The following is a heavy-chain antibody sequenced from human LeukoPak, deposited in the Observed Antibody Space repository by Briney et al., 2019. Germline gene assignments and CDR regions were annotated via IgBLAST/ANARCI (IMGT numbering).Heavy chain of an antibody. CDR2: ISSSSTYI. CDR3: ARQYCSGGTCPPIR. CDR1: GFTFSSYS. V-gene: IGHV3-21*01. Sequence: GSLRLSCAASGFTFSSYSMTWVRQAPGKGLEWVSSISSSSTYIYYADSVKGRFTISRDNAKNSLHLQMSSLRAEDTAVYYCARQYCSGGTCPPIRWGQGTLVTVSS. D-gene: IGHD2-15*01. J-gene: IGHJ4*02.